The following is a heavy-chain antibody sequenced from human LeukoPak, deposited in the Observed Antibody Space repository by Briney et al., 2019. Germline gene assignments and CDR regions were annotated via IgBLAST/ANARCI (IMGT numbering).Heavy chain of an antibody. D-gene: IGHD6-13*01. CDR2: IYYSGST. Sequence: PSQTLSLTCTVSGGSISSGGYYWSWIRQHPGKGLEWIGYIYYSGSTYYNPSLKSRVTISVDTSKNQFSLKLSSVTAADTAVYYCARLISSYSSSWYVSPKTYNINNWFDPWGQGTLVTVSS. V-gene: IGHV4-31*03. J-gene: IGHJ5*02. CDR1: GGSISSGGYY. CDR3: ARLISSYSSSWYVSPKTYNINNWFDP.